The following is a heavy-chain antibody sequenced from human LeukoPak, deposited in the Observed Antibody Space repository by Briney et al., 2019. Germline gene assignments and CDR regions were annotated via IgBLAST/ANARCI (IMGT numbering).Heavy chain of an antibody. CDR2: IYRAGST. CDR1: GFTVSSDY. D-gene: IGHD3-10*01. Sequence: GGSLRLSCVASGFTVSSDYMSWVRQAPGKGLEWVSVIYRAGSTHYADSVKGRFTISRDNSKNTLDLQMNSLRVEDSAVYFCARMGLWFGELLGRRDFWGQGTLVTVSS. J-gene: IGHJ4*02. V-gene: IGHV3-66*01. CDR3: ARMGLWFGELLGRRDF.